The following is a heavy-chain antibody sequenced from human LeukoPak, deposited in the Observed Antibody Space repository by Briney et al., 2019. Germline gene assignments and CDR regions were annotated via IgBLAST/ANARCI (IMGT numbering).Heavy chain of an antibody. CDR1: GFTFSSYA. Sequence: GGSLRLSCAASGFTFSSYAMHWVRQAPGKGLEWVAVISYDGSNKYYADSVKGRFTISRDNSKNTLYLQMNSLRAEDTAVYYCARDSRWVAAAGSFDYWGQGTLVTVSS. V-gene: IGHV3-30*04. CDR3: ARDSRWVAAAGSFDY. D-gene: IGHD6-13*01. CDR2: ISYDGSNK. J-gene: IGHJ4*02.